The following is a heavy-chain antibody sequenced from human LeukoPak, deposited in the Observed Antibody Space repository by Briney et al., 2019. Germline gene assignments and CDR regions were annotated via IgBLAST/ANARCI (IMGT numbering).Heavy chain of an antibody. V-gene: IGHV1-2*02. Sequence: ASVKVSCKASGYTFTGYYMHWVRQAPGQGLEWMGWINPNSGGTNYAQKFQGRVTMTRDTSISTAYMELSRLRSDDTAVYYCARNRHYYYYYYMDVWGKGTTVTVSS. CDR1: GYTFTGYY. CDR3: ARNRHYYYYYYMDV. D-gene: IGHD1-14*01. CDR2: INPNSGGT. J-gene: IGHJ6*03.